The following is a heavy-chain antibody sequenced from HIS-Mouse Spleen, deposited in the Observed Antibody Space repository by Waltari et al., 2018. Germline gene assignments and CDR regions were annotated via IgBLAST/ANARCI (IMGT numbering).Heavy chain of an antibody. CDR3: ARESPYSSSWYDWYFDL. CDR2: IYYSGST. J-gene: IGHJ2*01. D-gene: IGHD6-13*01. V-gene: IGHV4-39*07. CDR1: GGSISSSSYY. Sequence: QLQLQESGPGLVKPSETLSLTCTVSGGSISSSSYYWGWIRQPPGEGLGWIGSIYYSGSTSYNPSLKSRVTISVDTSKNQFSLKLSSVTAADTAVYYCARESPYSSSWYDWYFDLWGRGTLVTVSS.